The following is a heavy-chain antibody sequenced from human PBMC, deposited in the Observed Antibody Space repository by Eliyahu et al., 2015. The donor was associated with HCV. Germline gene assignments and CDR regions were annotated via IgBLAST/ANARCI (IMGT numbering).Heavy chain of an antibody. V-gene: IGHV3-15*01. J-gene: IGHJ3*02. CDR2: IKSKTDGGTT. CDR1: GFTFSNAW. Sequence: EVQLVESGGGLVKPGGSLRLSCAVSGFTFSNAWMSWVRQAPGKGLEWVGRIKSKTDGGTTDYAAPVKGRFTISRDDSKNTLYLQMNSLKTEDTAVYYCTTGSEARSYYYDSSGYYAGAFDIWGQGTMVTVFS. D-gene: IGHD3-22*01. CDR3: TTGSEARSYYYDSSGYYAGAFDI.